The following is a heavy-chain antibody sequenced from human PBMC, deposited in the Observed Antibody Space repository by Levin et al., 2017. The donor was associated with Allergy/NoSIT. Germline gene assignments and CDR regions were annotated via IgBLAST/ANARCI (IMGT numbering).Heavy chain of an antibody. V-gene: IGHV3-15*01. CDR3: ITEPHFEY. Sequence: GGSLRLSCAVSKFTFSNAWMSWVRQAPGKGLEWVGRIKAKAAGGTTDYAAPVKGRFTISRDDSKNTLFLQMNSLKSEDTAVYYCITEPHFEYWGQGTLVTVSS. CDR1: KFTFSNAW. CDR2: IKAKAAGGTT. J-gene: IGHJ4*02.